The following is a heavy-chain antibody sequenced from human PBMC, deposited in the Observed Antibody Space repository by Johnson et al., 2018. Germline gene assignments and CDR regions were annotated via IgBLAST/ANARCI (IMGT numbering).Heavy chain of an antibody. CDR3: ARGDITSSIYYYYGMDV. CDR2: IGPAGDT. CDR1: GFTFSTYD. Sequence: VQLVESGGDLVQPGGSLRLSCAASGFTFSTYDMHWVRQATGKGLEWVSGIGPAGDTYYSDSVKGRFTISKENAKNSLYLQMNSLTPGDTAVYYCARGDITSSIYYYYGMDVWGQGTTVTVSS. J-gene: IGHJ6*02. V-gene: IGHV3-13*01. D-gene: IGHD6-6*01.